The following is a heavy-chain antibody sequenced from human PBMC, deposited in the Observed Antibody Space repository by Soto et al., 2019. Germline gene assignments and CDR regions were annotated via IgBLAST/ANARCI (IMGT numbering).Heavy chain of an antibody. CDR3: ARDQDYDILTGYYHPTGYDMGV. CDR2: ISAYNGNT. V-gene: IGHV1-18*01. D-gene: IGHD3-9*01. CDR1: GYTFTSYG. Sequence: VASVKVSCKASGYTFTSYGISWVRQALGQGLEWMGWISAYNGNTNYAQKPQGRVTMTTDTSKSTAYMALRSLRSVATAVYSCARDQDYDILTGYYHPTGYDMGVWGQGTTVTVSS. J-gene: IGHJ6*02.